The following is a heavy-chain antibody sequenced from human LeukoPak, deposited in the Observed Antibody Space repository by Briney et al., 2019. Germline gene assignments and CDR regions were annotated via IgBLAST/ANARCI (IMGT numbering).Heavy chain of an antibody. CDR3: ARTVLQLWNPFDY. CDR1: GYTFTGYY. CDR2: INPNSGGT. V-gene: IGHV1-2*02. J-gene: IGHJ4*02. D-gene: IGHD5-18*01. Sequence: ASVKVSCKAPGYTFTGYYMHWVRQAPGQGLEWMGWINPNSGGTNYAQKFQGRVTMTRDTSISTAYMELSRLRSDDTAVYYCARTVLQLWNPFDYWGQGTLVTVSS.